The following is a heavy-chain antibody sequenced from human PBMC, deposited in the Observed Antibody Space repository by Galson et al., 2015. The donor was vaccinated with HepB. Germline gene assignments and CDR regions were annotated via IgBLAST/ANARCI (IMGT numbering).Heavy chain of an antibody. CDR1: GGSFSTYA. Sequence: SVKVSCKASGGSFSTYAFSWVRQAPGQGLEWMGGIVPVFRTADYAQQFQGRVTIIADESTSTVYMELSGLRSEDTAIYYCARGGDSGNGYYYYYYYYMDVWGKGTTVTVSS. V-gene: IGHV1-69*13. CDR2: IVPVFRTA. D-gene: IGHD5-12*01. CDR3: ARGGDSGNGYYYYYYYYMDV. J-gene: IGHJ6*03.